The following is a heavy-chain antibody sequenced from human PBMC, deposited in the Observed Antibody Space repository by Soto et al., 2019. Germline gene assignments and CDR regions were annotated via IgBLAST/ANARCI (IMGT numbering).Heavy chain of an antibody. CDR2: ISSSGSTI. Sequence: QVQLVESGGGLVKPGGSLRLSCAASGFTFSDYYMSWVRQAPGKGKEWVSYISSSGSTINYADSVKGRFPISRDNAKNSLFLQMNSLRAEDTAVYYCARGGAYDVLTGFAPFDCWGQGTLVTVSS. V-gene: IGHV3-11*01. CDR1: GFTFSDYY. D-gene: IGHD3-9*01. CDR3: ARGGAYDVLTGFAPFDC. J-gene: IGHJ4*02.